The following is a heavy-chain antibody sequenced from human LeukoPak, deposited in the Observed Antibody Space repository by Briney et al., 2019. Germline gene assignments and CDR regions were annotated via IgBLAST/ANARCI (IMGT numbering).Heavy chain of an antibody. CDR1: GCTSSNYW. CDR2: IKQDGSEK. J-gene: IGHJ4*02. V-gene: IGHV3-7*01. CDR3: AKPSIRGEDYFDY. D-gene: IGHD7-27*01. Sequence: GGSLRLSCAASGCTSSNYWMSWVRQAPGKGLEWVANIKQDGSEKYYVDSVKGRFTISRDNAKNSLYLQMNSLRAEDTAIYYCAKPSIRGEDYFDYWGQGTLVTVSS.